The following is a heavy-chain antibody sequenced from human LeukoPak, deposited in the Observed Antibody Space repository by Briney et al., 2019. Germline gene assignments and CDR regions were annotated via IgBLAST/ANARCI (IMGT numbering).Heavy chain of an antibody. CDR2: MNPNSGNT. D-gene: IGHD6-13*01. CDR1: GYTFTSYD. V-gene: IGHV1-8*03. J-gene: IGHJ6*03. Sequence: EASVKVSCKASGYTFTSYDINWVRQATGQGLEWMGWMNPNSGNTGYAQKFQGRVTITRNTSISTAYMELSSLRSEDTAAYYCATAGYSSSSWFYYYYYYMDVWGKGTTVTVSS. CDR3: ATAGYSSSSWFYYYYYYMDV.